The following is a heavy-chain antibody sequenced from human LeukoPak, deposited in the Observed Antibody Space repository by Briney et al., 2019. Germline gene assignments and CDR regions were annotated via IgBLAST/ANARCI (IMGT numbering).Heavy chain of an antibody. Sequence: PSETLSLTCTVSGGSISSYYWGWIRQPAGKGLEWIGLIYTIGDTNYNPSLKSRVTISVDNSKNQFSLKLSSMTAADTAVYYCARLQDCSRTSCYVGNWGQGTLVTVSS. D-gene: IGHD2-2*01. CDR1: GGSISSYY. CDR3: ARLQDCSRTSCYVGN. V-gene: IGHV4-4*07. CDR2: IYTIGDT. J-gene: IGHJ4*02.